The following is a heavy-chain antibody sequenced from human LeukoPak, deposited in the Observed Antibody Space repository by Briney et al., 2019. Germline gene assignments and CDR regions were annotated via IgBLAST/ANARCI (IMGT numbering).Heavy chain of an antibody. CDR2: ISYDGSDK. J-gene: IGHJ4*02. V-gene: IGHV3-30*04. D-gene: IGHD1-26*01. CDR1: AFTFSTYT. Sequence: GGSLRLSCAASAFTFSTYTMHWVRQAPGKGLEWVAVISYDGSDKYYADSVKGRFTISRDNSKNTLYLQMNSLRPKDTAVYYCAREYRGYFDYWGQGTLVTVSS. CDR3: AREYRGYFDY.